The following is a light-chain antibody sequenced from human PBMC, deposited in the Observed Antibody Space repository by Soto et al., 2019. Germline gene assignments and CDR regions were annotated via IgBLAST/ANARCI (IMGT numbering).Light chain of an antibody. CDR3: QQYDSSLGLT. Sequence: AIQMTQSPSSLSASVGDRVTITCRASQGIGNDLGWYQQKPGKAPKLLVYAASTLQTGVPSRFSGSGSGTDFTLTIRSLQPEDFAVYYCQQYDSSLGLTFGGGTKVEIK. CDR1: QGIGND. CDR2: AAS. V-gene: IGKV1-6*01. J-gene: IGKJ4*01.